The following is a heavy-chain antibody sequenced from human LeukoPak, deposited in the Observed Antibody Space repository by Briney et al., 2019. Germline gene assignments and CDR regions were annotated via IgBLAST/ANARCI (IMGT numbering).Heavy chain of an antibody. V-gene: IGHV3-30*18. CDR2: ISYDGSNK. CDR3: AKDGANGDLDY. J-gene: IGHJ4*02. CDR1: GFTFSSYG. Sequence: PGRSLRLSCAASGFTFSSYGMRWVRQAPGKGLEWVAVISYDGSNKYYADSVKGRFTISRDNSKNTLYLQMNSLRAEDTAVYYCAKDGANGDLDYWGQGTLVTVSS. D-gene: IGHD4-17*01.